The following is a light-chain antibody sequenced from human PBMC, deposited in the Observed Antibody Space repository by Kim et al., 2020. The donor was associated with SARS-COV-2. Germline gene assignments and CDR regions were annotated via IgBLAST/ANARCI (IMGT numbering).Light chain of an antibody. CDR1: NIGSKN. CDR3: QVWDSSPVG. V-gene: IGLV3-9*01. CDR2: RVG. Sequence: SYELTQPLSVSVALGQTARITCGGNNIGSKNVHWYQQQPGQAPVLVIYRVGERPSGIPERFSGSNSGNTATLTISRAQAGDEADYYCQVWDSSPVGFGGG. J-gene: IGLJ2*01.